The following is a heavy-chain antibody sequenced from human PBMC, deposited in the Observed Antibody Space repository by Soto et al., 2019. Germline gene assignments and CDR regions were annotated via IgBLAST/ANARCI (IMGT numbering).Heavy chain of an antibody. Sequence: QVQLQESGPGLVKPSETLSLTCTVSGGSVSSGSYYWSWIRQPPGKGLEWIGYIYYSGSTNYNSSLKSRVTISVDTSKNQCSLKLSSVTAADTAVYYCARGVEDSSGYYTPTFDFWGQGTLVTVSS. V-gene: IGHV4-61*01. D-gene: IGHD3-22*01. CDR1: GGSVSSGSYY. CDR3: ARGVEDSSGYYTPTFDF. CDR2: IYYSGST. J-gene: IGHJ4*02.